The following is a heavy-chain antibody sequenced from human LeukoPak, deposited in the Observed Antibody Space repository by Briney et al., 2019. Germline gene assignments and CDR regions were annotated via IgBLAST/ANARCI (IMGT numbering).Heavy chain of an antibody. V-gene: IGHV4-39*01. CDR1: GGSISSSSYY. J-gene: IGHJ3*02. CDR2: IYYSGST. Sequence: SETLSLTCTVSGGSISSSSYYWGWIRQPPGKGLEWIGSIYYSGSTYYNPSLKSRVTISVDTSKNQFSLKLSSVTAADMAVYYCANVRGVTKNAFDIWGQGTMVTVSS. D-gene: IGHD3-10*01. CDR3: ANVRGVTKNAFDI.